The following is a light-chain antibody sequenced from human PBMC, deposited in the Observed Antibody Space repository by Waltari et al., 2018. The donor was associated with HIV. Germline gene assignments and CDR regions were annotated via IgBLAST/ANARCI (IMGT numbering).Light chain of an antibody. Sequence: SSELIQPASQSVSPGQTARIPCSGDVLPDQYVYWYQQRPGQAPLLVIYKDHERPSGIPERFSGSSSGTKATLTITGVQPEDEADYYCQSGDKGRTHSVVFGGGTKLTVL. V-gene: IGLV3-25*03. CDR3: QSGDKGRTHSVV. CDR1: VLPDQY. J-gene: IGLJ2*01. CDR2: KDH.